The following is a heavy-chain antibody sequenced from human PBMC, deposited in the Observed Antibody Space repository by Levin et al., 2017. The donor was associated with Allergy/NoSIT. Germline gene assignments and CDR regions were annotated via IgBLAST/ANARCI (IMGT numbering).Heavy chain of an antibody. CDR1: GDSIRTPDYY. Sequence: PSETLSLTCTVSGDSIRTPDYYWSWIRQPPGGGLEWIGYVHYSGRTYSRPSLESRLTISMDASKNQFSLLLRSVSVADTAGYFCVREAVGYSGYRGVDYWGQGTLVTVSS. J-gene: IGHJ4*02. D-gene: IGHD5-12*01. CDR2: VHYSGRT. CDR3: VREAVGYSGYRGVDY. V-gene: IGHV4-30-4*01.